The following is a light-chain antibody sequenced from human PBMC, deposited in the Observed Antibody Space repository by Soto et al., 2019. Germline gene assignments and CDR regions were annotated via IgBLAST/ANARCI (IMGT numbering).Light chain of an antibody. J-gene: IGKJ1*01. CDR1: QSISKY. V-gene: IGKV1-39*01. Sequence: DIQMTQSPSSLSASVGDSVTITCRASQSISKYLNWYQHKPGKGPKLLIYGASTLQSGVPSRFSGSGSGTDFTLTISSLQPEDVATYYCQQSNSIPPWTFGQGTKGDIK. CDR3: QQSNSIPPWT. CDR2: GAS.